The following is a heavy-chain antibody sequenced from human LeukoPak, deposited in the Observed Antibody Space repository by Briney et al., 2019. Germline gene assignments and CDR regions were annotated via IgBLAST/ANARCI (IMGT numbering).Heavy chain of an antibody. D-gene: IGHD3-10*01. CDR2: INPSGGST. CDR1: VYTFTSYY. Sequence: ASVRVSCKASVYTFTSYYMHWVRQAPGQGLEWMGIINPSGGSTSYAQKFQGRVTMTRDTSTSTVYMELSSLRSEDTAVYYCARDRVGKKVWFGELLYYYGMDVWGQGTTVTVSS. CDR3: ARDRVGKKVWFGELLYYYGMDV. V-gene: IGHV1-46*01. J-gene: IGHJ6*02.